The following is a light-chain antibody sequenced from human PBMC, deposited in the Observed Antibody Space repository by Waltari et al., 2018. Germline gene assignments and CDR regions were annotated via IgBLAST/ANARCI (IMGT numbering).Light chain of an antibody. CDR2: DVT. CDR3: ASYIPGSTLV. Sequence: QSALTQPASVSGSPGQSITISCTGSSSDVGRYNYVSWYQQFPDRAPKLMIYDVTNRPAGVSNRFSASKSANPASLTISGLQPEDEADYYCASYIPGSTLVFGGGTKLTVL. J-gene: IGLJ3*02. CDR1: SSDVGRYNY. V-gene: IGLV2-14*01.